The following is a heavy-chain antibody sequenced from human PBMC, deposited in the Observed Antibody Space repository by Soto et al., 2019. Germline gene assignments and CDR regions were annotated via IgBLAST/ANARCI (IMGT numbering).Heavy chain of an antibody. CDR3: AKSLGDHWDEYYFHY. CDR1: GFIFSDYS. J-gene: IGHJ4*02. V-gene: IGHV3-23*01. CDR2: ISGVGGST. D-gene: IGHD1-1*01. Sequence: EVQLLESGGDLVQPGGSLRLSCAVTGFIFSDYSMSWVRQAPGKGLEWVSGISGVGGSTYYADSVKGRFTISRDNSKNTLYPQMNSLRAEDTALYYCAKSLGDHWDEYYFHYWGQGTLVTVSS.